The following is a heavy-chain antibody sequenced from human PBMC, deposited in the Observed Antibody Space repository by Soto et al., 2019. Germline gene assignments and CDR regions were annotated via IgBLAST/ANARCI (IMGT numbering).Heavy chain of an antibody. J-gene: IGHJ4*02. CDR1: GLTCRNNV. Sequence: LRLSCAASGLTCRNNVFSWVRQAPGKGLDWVSGITGSGRDTYYADSVKGRFTISRDNSKNMVFLQMNSLRAEDTALYYCAKNGLDNSPSAIDSWGPGTLVTVSS. V-gene: IGHV3-23*01. CDR2: ITGSGRDT. CDR3: AKNGLDNSPSAIDS. D-gene: IGHD2-8*01.